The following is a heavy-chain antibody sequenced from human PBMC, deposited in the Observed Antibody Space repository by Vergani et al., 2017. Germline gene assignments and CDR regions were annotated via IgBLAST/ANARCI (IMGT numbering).Heavy chain of an antibody. Sequence: VQLVESGGGLVKPGGSLRLSCAASGFTFSNAWMSWVRQAPGKGLEWVAVISIDGSITHYGDSVKGRVTITRDNSKNTLYLQMTSLRGDDTAIYYCGRDAFKGKPDVVDIWGQGTMVTVSS. CDR1: GFTFSNAW. CDR2: ISIDGSIT. CDR3: GRDAFKGKPDVVDI. J-gene: IGHJ3*02. V-gene: IGHV3-30*03.